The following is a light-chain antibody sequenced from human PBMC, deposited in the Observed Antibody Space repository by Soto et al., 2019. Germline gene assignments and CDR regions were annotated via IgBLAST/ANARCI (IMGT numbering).Light chain of an antibody. Sequence: QSVLTQPRSVSGXPGQSVTISCTGSSSDFGGYIYVSWYQQHPGKAPKLMVYDVTKRPSGVPARFSGSKSGNTASLTISGLQADDEADYYCSSYAGSYILGVFGTGTKVTVL. CDR1: SSDFGGYIY. CDR2: DVT. CDR3: SSYAGSYILGV. V-gene: IGLV2-11*01. J-gene: IGLJ1*01.